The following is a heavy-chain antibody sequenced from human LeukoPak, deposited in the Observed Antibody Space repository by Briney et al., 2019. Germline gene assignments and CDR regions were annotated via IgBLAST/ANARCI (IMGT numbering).Heavy chain of an antibody. CDR2: ISGSGGST. J-gene: IGHJ4*02. Sequence: GGTLRLSCAASGFTFSRYGVSGVRQAPGKGLEWVSAISGSGGSTYYADSVRGRFTIPRDNSKNTLYLQINRLRAEDAAVYYCAKHHLPGIVVADRDYWGQGTLVTVSS. V-gene: IGHV3-23*01. CDR3: AKHHLPGIVVADRDY. D-gene: IGHD6-19*01. CDR1: GFTFSRYG.